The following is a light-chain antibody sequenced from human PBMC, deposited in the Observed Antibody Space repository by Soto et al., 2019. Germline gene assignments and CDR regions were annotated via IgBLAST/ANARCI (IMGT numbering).Light chain of an antibody. CDR1: GSNVGSNG. J-gene: IGLJ1*01. CDR2: SDT. CDR3: AARDDRLNGHV. Sequence: QSALTQSPSLSATPGQRVTISCSGGGSNVGSNGVEWFQQLPGAAPQLLIYSDTERPSGVPDRFSGSRAGTSASLAISGLQSEDEADYYCAARDDRLNGHVFGTGTKLTVL. V-gene: IGLV1-44*01.